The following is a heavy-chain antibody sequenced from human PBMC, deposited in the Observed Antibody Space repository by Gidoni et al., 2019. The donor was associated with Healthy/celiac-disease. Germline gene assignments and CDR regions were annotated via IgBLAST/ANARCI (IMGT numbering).Heavy chain of an antibody. CDR1: GFTFSSHG. CDR2: IWYDGSNK. Sequence: QVQLVESGGGVVQPGRSLRLSCAASGFTFSSHGMHWARQAPGKGLGWVAVIWYDGSNKYYADSVKGRFTISRDNSKNTLYLQMNSLRAEDTAVYYCARDGGPPDYYGSGSYYNALDYWGQGTLVTVSS. D-gene: IGHD3-10*01. V-gene: IGHV3-33*01. CDR3: ARDGGPPDYYGSGSYYNALDY. J-gene: IGHJ4*02.